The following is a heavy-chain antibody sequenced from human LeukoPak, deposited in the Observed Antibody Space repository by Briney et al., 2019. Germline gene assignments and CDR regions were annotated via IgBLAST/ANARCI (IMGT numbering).Heavy chain of an antibody. CDR2: ISYDGSNK. V-gene: IGHV3-33*05. Sequence: GGSLRLSCAASGFTFSSYGMHWVRQAPGKGLEWVAVISYDGSNKYYADSVKGRFTISRDNSKNTLYLQMNSLRAEDTAVYYCAKDSSEWEPLDYWGQGTLVTVSS. CDR3: AKDSSEWEPLDY. D-gene: IGHD1-26*01. J-gene: IGHJ4*02. CDR1: GFTFSSYG.